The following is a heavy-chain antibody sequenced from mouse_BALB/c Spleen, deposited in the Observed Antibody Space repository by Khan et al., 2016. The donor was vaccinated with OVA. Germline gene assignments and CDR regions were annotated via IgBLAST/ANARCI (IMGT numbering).Heavy chain of an antibody. CDR1: GYTFTAYV. V-gene: IGHV1-77*01. CDR3: AKKDASWFDY. CDR2: IYPGSGTT. Sequence: QVRLQQSGPELMKPGASVNISCKASGYTFTAYVINWVKQRTGQGLEWIGEIYPGSGTTYYNETFKGKATLTADKSSNTAYMQLSSLTSEDSAVYFCAKKDASWFDYWGQGTLVTVSA. J-gene: IGHJ3*01.